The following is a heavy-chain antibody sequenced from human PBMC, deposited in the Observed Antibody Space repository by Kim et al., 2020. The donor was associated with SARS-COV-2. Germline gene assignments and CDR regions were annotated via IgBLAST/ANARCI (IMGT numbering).Heavy chain of an antibody. Sequence: GGSPRLSCTASEFTFSSYWMNWVRQAPGKGLEWVANINQDGSERYYVDSVKGRFTISRDNAKDSLYLHMDSLRVEDTAIYHCVKSRAYSSFDSWGLGTLVAVSS. CDR1: EFTFSSYW. V-gene: IGHV3-7*01. CDR2: INQDGSER. D-gene: IGHD5-18*01. J-gene: IGHJ4*02. CDR3: VKSRAYSSFDS.